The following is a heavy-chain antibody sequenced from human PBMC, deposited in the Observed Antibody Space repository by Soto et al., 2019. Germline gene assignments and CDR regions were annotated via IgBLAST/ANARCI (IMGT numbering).Heavy chain of an antibody. Sequence: GGSLRLSCAASGFTFSNAWMSWVRQAPGKGLEWVGRIKSKTDGGTTDYAAPVKGRFTISRDDSKNTLYLQMNSLKTEDTAVYYCTTDRVEYSLISFLNWFDPWGQGTLVTVSS. V-gene: IGHV3-15*01. CDR3: TTDRVEYSLISFLNWFDP. D-gene: IGHD4-4*01. CDR2: IKSKTDGGTT. CDR1: GFTFSNAW. J-gene: IGHJ5*02.